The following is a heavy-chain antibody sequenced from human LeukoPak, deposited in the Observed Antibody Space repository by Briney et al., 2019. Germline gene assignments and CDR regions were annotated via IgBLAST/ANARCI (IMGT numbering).Heavy chain of an antibody. CDR2: IYYSGST. V-gene: IGHV4-59*08. J-gene: IGHJ5*02. CDR3: ARHDGSSWYGGGWFDP. CDR1: GGSISSYY. D-gene: IGHD6-13*01. Sequence: SETLSLTCTVSGGSISSYYWSWLRQPPGKGLEWFGYIYYSGSTNYNPSLKSRVTISVDTSKNQFSLKMSSVTAADTAVYYCARHDGSSWYGGGWFDPWGQGTLVTVSS.